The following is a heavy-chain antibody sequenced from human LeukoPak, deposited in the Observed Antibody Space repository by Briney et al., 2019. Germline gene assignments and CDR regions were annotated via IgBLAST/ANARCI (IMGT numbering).Heavy chain of an antibody. CDR2: ISGSGGST. Sequence: GGSLRLSCAASGFTFSSYAMSWVRQAPGKGLEWVSAISGSGGSTYYADSVKGRFTISRDNSKNTLYLQMNSLRAEDTAVYYCAKDGLGGYYYGSGSYSATHFDIWGQGTMVTVSS. V-gene: IGHV3-23*01. CDR3: AKDGLGGYYYGSGSYSATHFDI. J-gene: IGHJ3*02. CDR1: GFTFSSYA. D-gene: IGHD3-10*01.